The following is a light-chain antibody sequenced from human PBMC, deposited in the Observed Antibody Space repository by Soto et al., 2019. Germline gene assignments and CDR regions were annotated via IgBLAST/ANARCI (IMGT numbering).Light chain of an antibody. J-gene: IGKJ5*01. Sequence: EIVLTLSPDTPSPSPGDRDTLSCRASQSVSNNYLAWYQQKPGQAPRLLIYGASNRATGIPDRVSGSGSGTDFTLTINSLQSEEAAVYYGQKHNQWPITVGHGTRLAIK. CDR3: QKHNQWPIT. CDR2: GAS. V-gene: IGKV3D-20*02. CDR1: QSVSNNY.